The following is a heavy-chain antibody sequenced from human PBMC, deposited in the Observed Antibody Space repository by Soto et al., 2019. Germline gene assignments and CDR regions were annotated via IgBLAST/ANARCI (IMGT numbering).Heavy chain of an antibody. CDR1: GFTFRSYA. CDR2: ISGSGGST. V-gene: IGHV3-23*01. J-gene: IGHJ5*02. D-gene: IGHD2-15*01. CDR3: AKDYEEVVVAAGFDP. Sequence: VGSLRLSCSASGFTFRSYAMSWVRQAPGKGLEWVSGISGSGGSTYYADAVQGRFTISRDNSKNILYLQMNSLRAEDTAVYYCAKDYEEVVVAAGFDPWGQGTLVTVSS.